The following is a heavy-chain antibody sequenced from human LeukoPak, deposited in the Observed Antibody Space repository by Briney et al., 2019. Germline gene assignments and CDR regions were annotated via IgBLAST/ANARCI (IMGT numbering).Heavy chain of an antibody. CDR3: ARHFDCSNGACKDY. Sequence: SETLSLTCTVSGDSMSSTTYFWGWIRQPPGKGLEWIGSMSSSGRTFCNPSLKSRVTISIDTSKNQFSLWLTSVTAADTAVYYCARHFDCSNGACKDYWGQGTLVTVSP. D-gene: IGHD2-8*01. J-gene: IGHJ4*02. CDR1: GDSMSSTTYF. V-gene: IGHV4-39*01. CDR2: MSSSGRT.